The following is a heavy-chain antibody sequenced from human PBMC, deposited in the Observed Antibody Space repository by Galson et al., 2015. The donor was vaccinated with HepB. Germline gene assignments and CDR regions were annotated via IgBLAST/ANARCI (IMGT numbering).Heavy chain of an antibody. V-gene: IGHV3-72*01. Sequence: SLRLSCAASGFTFSDSYMDWVRQAPGKGLEWVGRHRNKANSYTTEYAASVKGRFTISRDDSRNSLYLQMNNLETEDTAVYYCARVRGSGWSTNFFDNWGQGTLVTVSS. D-gene: IGHD6-13*01. CDR3: ARVRGSGWSTNFFDN. CDR1: GFTFSDSY. J-gene: IGHJ4*02. CDR2: HRNKANSYTT.